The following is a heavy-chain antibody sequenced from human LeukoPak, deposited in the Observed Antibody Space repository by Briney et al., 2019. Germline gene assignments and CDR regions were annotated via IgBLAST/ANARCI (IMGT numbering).Heavy chain of an antibody. CDR2: ISGSGGST. CDR3: AKNDGNLPYYYYYMDV. J-gene: IGHJ6*03. D-gene: IGHD1-1*01. CDR1: GFTFSSYS. Sequence: GGSLRLSCVVSGFTFSSYSMSWVRQAPGKGLEWVSAISGSGGSTYYADSVKGRFKISRDNSKNTLYLQMNSLRADDTAVYYCAKNDGNLPYYYYYMDVWGKGTTVTVSS. V-gene: IGHV3-23*01.